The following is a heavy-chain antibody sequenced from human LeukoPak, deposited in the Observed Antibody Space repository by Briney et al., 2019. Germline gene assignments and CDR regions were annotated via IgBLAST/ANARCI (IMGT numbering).Heavy chain of an antibody. J-gene: IGHJ4*02. CDR2: ISGSGAST. V-gene: IGHV3-23*01. Sequence: GWSLRLSCAASGFTFSSYAMNWVRQAPGKGLEWVSVISGSGASTYYADSVKGRFTISRDNSKNTLYLQMNSLRAEDTAVYYCAKAPYSGGTQPFDYWGQGTLVTVSS. D-gene: IGHD1-26*01. CDR3: AKAPYSGGTQPFDY. CDR1: GFTFSSYA.